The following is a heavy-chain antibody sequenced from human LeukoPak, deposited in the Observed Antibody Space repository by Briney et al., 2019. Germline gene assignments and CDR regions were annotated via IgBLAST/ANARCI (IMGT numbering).Heavy chain of an antibody. CDR2: INWNGGST. Sequence: GGSLRLSCAASGFTFDDYGMSWVRQAPGKGLEWVSGINWNGGSTGYADSVKGRFTISRDNAKNSLYLQMNSLRAEDTAVYYCARVGQWLVRNGAFDIWGQGTMVTVSS. CDR3: ARVGQWLVRNGAFDI. V-gene: IGHV3-20*04. J-gene: IGHJ3*02. CDR1: GFTFDDYG. D-gene: IGHD6-19*01.